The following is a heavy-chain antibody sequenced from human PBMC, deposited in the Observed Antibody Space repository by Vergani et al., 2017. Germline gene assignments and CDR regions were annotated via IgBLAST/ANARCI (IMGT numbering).Heavy chain of an antibody. CDR2: VSHCADT. J-gene: IGHJ5*02. CDR1: CDSISSGNN. D-gene: IGHD3-22*01. Sequence: QVNLQESGPGLVKPSETLSLTCAVSCDSISSGNNWGWLQQPPGKGLEWISSVSHCADTYYNPSLTGRVFISIDTSKHFFFLIMSAVTAADTAMYYCALRSSSYYFDIWGQGVLITVSS. CDR3: ALRSSSYYFDI. V-gene: IGHV4-38-2*01.